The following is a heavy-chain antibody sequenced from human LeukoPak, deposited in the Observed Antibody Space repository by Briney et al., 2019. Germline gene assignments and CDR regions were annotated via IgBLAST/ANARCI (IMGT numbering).Heavy chain of an antibody. V-gene: IGHV1-69*04. Sequence: SVKVSCKASGGTFSSHAISWVRQAPGQGLEWMGRIIPIFGIANYAQKFQGRVTITADKSTSTAYMELSSLRSEDTAVYYCARDGYCSGGSCLQAKYYYYYGMDVWGQGTTVTVSS. D-gene: IGHD2-15*01. CDR2: IIPIFGIA. J-gene: IGHJ6*02. CDR1: GGTFSSHA. CDR3: ARDGYCSGGSCLQAKYYYYYGMDV.